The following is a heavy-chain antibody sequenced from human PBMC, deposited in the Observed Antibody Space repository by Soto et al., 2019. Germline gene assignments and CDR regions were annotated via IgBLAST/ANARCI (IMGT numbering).Heavy chain of an antibody. CDR2: IYYSGST. V-gene: IGHV4-59*08. D-gene: IGHD2-2*01. J-gene: IGHJ5*02. CDR3: ARHGGIVVVPAAMPAQNWFDP. Sequence: PSETLSLTCTVSGGSISSYYWSWIRQPPGKGLEWIGYIYYSGSTNYNPSLKSRVTISVDTSKNQFSLKLSSVTAADTAVYYCARHGGIVVVPAAMPAQNWFDPWGQGTLVTVSS. CDR1: GGSISSYY.